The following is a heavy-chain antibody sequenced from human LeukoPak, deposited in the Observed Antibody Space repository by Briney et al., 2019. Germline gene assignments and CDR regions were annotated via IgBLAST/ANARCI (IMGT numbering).Heavy chain of an antibody. D-gene: IGHD3-10*01. V-gene: IGHV5-51*01. CDR1: GYRFTTYW. J-gene: IGHJ4*02. CDR3: ARPRESGTGPFDY. CDR2: IYPGDSDT. Sequence: GESLKISCKGSGYRFTTYWIGWVRQMPGKGLEWMGIIYPGDSDTRYSPSFQGQVTISADKSISTAYLQWNSLKASDTAIYYCARPRESGTGPFDYRGQGTLVTVSS.